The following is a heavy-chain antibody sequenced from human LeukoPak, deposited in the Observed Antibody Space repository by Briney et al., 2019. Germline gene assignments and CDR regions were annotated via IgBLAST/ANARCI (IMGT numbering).Heavy chain of an antibody. J-gene: IGHJ4*02. CDR1: GFIFSSYA. Sequence: GGSLRLSCAASGFIFSSYAMSWVRQAPGKGLEWVSAISGSGGSTYYADSVKGRFTISRDNSKNTLYLQMNSLRAEDTAVYYCAEDKGQYSSGWFPYFDNWGRGTLVTVSS. V-gene: IGHV3-23*01. CDR3: AEDKGQYSSGWFPYFDN. CDR2: ISGSGGST. D-gene: IGHD6-19*01.